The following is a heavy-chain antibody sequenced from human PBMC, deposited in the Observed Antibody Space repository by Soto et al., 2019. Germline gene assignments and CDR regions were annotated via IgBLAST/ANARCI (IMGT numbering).Heavy chain of an antibody. J-gene: IGHJ3*02. CDR3: ARGAGRSPVTRAFDI. CDR1: GYNFTNCA. D-gene: IGHD4-17*01. V-gene: IGHV1-3*01. Sequence: QVQLLQSAAELKMPGASLNLSCMTSGYNFTNCAVHWLRQAPGQRLEWLGWIKGGTGNTRFSERFQDRVTLTRDTSASTVYMELTGLKSEDTAIYYCARGAGRSPVTRAFDIWGQGTVVTVSS. CDR2: IKGGTGNT.